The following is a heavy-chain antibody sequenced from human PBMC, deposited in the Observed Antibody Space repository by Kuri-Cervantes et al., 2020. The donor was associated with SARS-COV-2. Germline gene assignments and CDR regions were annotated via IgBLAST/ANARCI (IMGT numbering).Heavy chain of an antibody. CDR3: ARGSELYYDILTGYYSQRYGMDV. D-gene: IGHD3-9*01. CDR1: GGTFSSYA. V-gene: IGHV1-69*10. CDR2: IIPIFGIA. Sequence: SVKVSCKASGGTFSSYAISWVRQAPGQGLEWMGGIIPIFGIANYAQKFQGRVTITADKSTSTAYMELSSLRSEDTAVYYCARGSELYYDILTGYYSQRYGMDVWGQGTTVTVSS. J-gene: IGHJ6*02.